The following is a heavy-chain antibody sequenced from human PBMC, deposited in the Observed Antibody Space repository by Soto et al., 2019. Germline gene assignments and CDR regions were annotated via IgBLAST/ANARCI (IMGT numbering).Heavy chain of an antibody. J-gene: IGHJ4*02. CDR2: IRNQVNSHTT. CDR1: GFTFSDHY. D-gene: IGHD2-21*02. V-gene: IGHV3-72*01. Sequence: EVQLVESGGGLVQPGGSLRLSCSASGFTFSDHYMDWVRQAPGKGLEWVGRIRNQVNSHTTEYAASVRGRFTISRDASKSSLDLQMNSLKTEDTAVYYCAKVSVTDYSFDYWGQGISVTVS. CDR3: AKVSVTDYSFDY.